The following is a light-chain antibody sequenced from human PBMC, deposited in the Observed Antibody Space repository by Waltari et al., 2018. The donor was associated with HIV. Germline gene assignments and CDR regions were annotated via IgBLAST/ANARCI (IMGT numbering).Light chain of an antibody. J-gene: IGLJ3*02. V-gene: IGLV1-51*02. Sequence: QSVLTQPPSVSAAPGQKVTISCSGSSSNIGSHYVSWYHQLPGTAPKLLIYENDKRPSVIPARFAGSKSDTSATLVITGLQTGDEADYYCGTWDSSLSGALFGGGTKVTVL. CDR1: SSNIGSHY. CDR3: GTWDSSLSGAL. CDR2: END.